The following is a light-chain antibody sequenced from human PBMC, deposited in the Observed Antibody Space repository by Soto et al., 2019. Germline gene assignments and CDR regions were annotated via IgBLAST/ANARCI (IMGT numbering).Light chain of an antibody. CDR1: QSVSSN. V-gene: IGKV3-15*01. CDR3: QQYNNWPWT. J-gene: IGKJ1*01. Sequence: EIVMTQSPATLSVSPGERATLSCRASQSVSSNLAWYQQKPGQAPRLLIFGASTRATGIPARFSGSGSGTEFTLTISSLQSEEFAVYHCQQYNNWPWTFGQGTKVDIK. CDR2: GAS.